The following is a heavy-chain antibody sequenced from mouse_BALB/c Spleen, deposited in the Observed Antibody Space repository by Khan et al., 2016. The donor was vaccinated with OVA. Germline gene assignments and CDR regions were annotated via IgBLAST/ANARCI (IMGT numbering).Heavy chain of an antibody. Sequence: VQLKQSGPELMKPGASVKISCKASGYSFTTYYIHWAKQSHGKTLEWIGYVDPFNGGSTYNQKFKGKATLTVDKSSSTAYMHLSSLTSEDSAVYYCVRHGYTSSFAYGGHGTLVTVSA. CDR2: VDPFNGGS. V-gene: IGHV1-31*01. CDR3: VRHGYTSSFAY. D-gene: IGHD1-1*01. J-gene: IGHJ3*01. CDR1: GYSFTTYY.